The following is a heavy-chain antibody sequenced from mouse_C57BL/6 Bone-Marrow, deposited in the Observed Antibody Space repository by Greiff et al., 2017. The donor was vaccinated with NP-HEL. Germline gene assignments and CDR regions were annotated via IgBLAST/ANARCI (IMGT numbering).Heavy chain of an antibody. CDR3: ARDRDGNYVRYFDV. V-gene: IGHV5-16*01. CDR2: INYDGSST. D-gene: IGHD2-1*01. J-gene: IGHJ1*03. CDR1: GFTFSDYY. Sequence: EVQVVESEGGLVQPGSSMKLSCTASGFTFSDYYMAWVRQVPEKGLEWVANINYDGSSTYYLDSLKSRFIISRDNAKNILYLQMSSLKSEDTATYYCARDRDGNYVRYFDVWGTGTTVTVSS.